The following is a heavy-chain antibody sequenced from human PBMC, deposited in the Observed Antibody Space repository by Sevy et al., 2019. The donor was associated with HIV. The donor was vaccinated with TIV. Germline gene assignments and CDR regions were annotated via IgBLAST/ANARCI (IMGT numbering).Heavy chain of an antibody. V-gene: IGHV1-18*04. CDR1: GYTFTSYG. Sequence: ASVKVSCKASGYTFTSYGISWVRQAPGQGLEWMGWISAYNGNTNYAQKLQGRVTMTTDTSTSTAYMELRSLRSDDTAVYYCARSGAYYDSIGYRGAFDIWGQGTMVTVSS. CDR3: ARSGAYYDSIGYRGAFDI. CDR2: ISAYNGNT. D-gene: IGHD3-22*01. J-gene: IGHJ3*02.